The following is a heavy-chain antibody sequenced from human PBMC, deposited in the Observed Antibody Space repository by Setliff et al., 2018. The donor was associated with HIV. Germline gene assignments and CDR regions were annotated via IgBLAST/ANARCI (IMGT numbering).Heavy chain of an antibody. CDR1: GGSIGGFY. V-gene: IGHV4-4*07. Sequence: PSETLSLTCTVSGGSIGGFYWNWIRQSAGKGLQWIGRIYDTGSTKYNPSLKSRLTMSLDTSKNQFSLNLDSVTAADTAVFYCARQVGSQYSYWAYYFDSWGQGALVTVSS. CDR3: ARQVGSQYSYWAYYFDS. CDR2: IYDTGST. J-gene: IGHJ4*02. D-gene: IGHD5-18*01.